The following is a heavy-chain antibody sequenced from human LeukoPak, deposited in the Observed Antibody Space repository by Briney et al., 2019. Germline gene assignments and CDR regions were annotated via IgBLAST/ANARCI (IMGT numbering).Heavy chain of an antibody. J-gene: IGHJ4*02. Sequence: GGSLRLSCAASGFTFSSYSMDWVRQAPGKGLEWVGFIRSKTYDGTTEYAASVKGRFTISRDDSKRIAYLQMNSLKTDDTAVYYCTRAWLQYCDYWGQGTLITVSS. CDR2: IRSKTYDGTT. V-gene: IGHV3-49*04. CDR1: GFTFSSYS. CDR3: TRAWLQYCDY. D-gene: IGHD5-24*01.